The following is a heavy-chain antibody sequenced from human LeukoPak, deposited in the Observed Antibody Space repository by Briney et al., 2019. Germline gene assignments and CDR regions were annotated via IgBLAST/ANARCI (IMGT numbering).Heavy chain of an antibody. J-gene: IGHJ3*02. CDR1: GFTFSTYN. D-gene: IGHD3-22*01. Sequence: GGSLRLSCAASGFTFSTYNMNWVRQAPGKGLEWVSSISTSGTYIYYADSVKGRFTVSRDSAKNSLYLQMNSLRAEDTAVYYCARGYYEAFDIWGQGTMVTVSS. V-gene: IGHV3-21*01. CDR2: ISTSGTYI. CDR3: ARGYYEAFDI.